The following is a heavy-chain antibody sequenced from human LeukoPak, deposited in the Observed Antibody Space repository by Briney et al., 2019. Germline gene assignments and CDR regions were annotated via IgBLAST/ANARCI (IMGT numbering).Heavy chain of an antibody. J-gene: IGHJ4*02. CDR3: ARARRDIVVVPAAINFDY. V-gene: IGHV4-31*03. Sequence: SQTLSLTCTVSGGSISSGGYYWSWIRQHPGKGLEWIGYIYYSGSTHYNPSLKSRVTISVDTSKNQFSLKLSSVTAADTAVYYCARARRDIVVVPAAINFDYWGQGTLVTVSS. D-gene: IGHD2-2*02. CDR1: GGSISSGGYY. CDR2: IYYSGST.